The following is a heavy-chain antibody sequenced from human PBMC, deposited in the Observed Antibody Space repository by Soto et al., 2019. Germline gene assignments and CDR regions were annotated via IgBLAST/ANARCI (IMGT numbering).Heavy chain of an antibody. D-gene: IGHD6-6*01. CDR3: ARLGGITARRFYYGVDV. CDR2: IYPGDSHT. Sequence: GESLKISCKGSGYSFSTYSIAWVRQMPGKGLEWMGFIYPGDSHTTYSPSFQGQVTISADESISTAYLQWSSLKASDTAMYYCARLGGITARRFYYGVDVWGQGTTVTVSS. J-gene: IGHJ6*02. V-gene: IGHV5-51*01. CDR1: GYSFSTYS.